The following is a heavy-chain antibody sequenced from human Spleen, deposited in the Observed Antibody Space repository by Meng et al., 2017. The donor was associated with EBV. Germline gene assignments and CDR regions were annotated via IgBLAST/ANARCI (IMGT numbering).Heavy chain of an antibody. Sequence: VQVMQFGSEVRRPGSSVRVACRTSGGPFRNDAISGVRQAPGQGLEWLGGLIPMFSAQNYAQKFQGRVTITADESTSTHYMELSSLRSEDTAVYYCAGESGRGYTPDYWGQGTLVTVSS. CDR1: GGPFRNDA. CDR3: AGESGRGYTPDY. D-gene: IGHD3-10*01. CDR2: LIPMFSAQ. J-gene: IGHJ4*02. V-gene: IGHV1-69*01.